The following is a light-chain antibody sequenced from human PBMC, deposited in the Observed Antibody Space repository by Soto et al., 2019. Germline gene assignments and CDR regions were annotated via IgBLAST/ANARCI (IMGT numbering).Light chain of an antibody. V-gene: IGKV3-15*01. CDR2: AAS. CDR1: QSVSSN. Sequence: EIVRTQSPATLSVSPGERATLSCRASQSVSSNLAWYQQKPGQAPRLLIYAASTRATGVSARFSGSGSGTEFTLTIGSLQSEDFAVYYCQQYEDWPPITFGPGTKVDIK. J-gene: IGKJ3*01. CDR3: QQYEDWPPIT.